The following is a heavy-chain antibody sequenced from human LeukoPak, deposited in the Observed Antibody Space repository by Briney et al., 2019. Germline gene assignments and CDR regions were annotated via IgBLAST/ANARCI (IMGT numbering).Heavy chain of an antibody. Sequence: GGSLRLSCAASGFTVSSNYMSWVRQAPGKGLEWVSVIYGGGSTYYADSVKGRFTISRDNSKNTLYLQMNSLRAEDTAVYYCARVTVGAVDYWGQGTLVTVSS. J-gene: IGHJ4*02. CDR3: ARVTVGAVDY. CDR2: IYGGGST. D-gene: IGHD1-26*01. V-gene: IGHV3-53*01. CDR1: GFTVSSNY.